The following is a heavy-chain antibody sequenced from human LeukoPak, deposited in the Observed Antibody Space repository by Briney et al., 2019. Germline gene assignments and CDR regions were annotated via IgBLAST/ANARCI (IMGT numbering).Heavy chain of an antibody. CDR2: IRYDGSNK. Sequence: PGGSLRLSCAASGFTFSSYGMHWVRQAPGKGLEWVAFIRYDGSNKYYADSVKGRFTISRDNAKNSLYLQMNSLRAEDTAVYYCARDRGYSSSWYSWYYFDYWGQGTLVTVSS. CDR3: ARDRGYSSSWYSWYYFDY. J-gene: IGHJ4*02. CDR1: GFTFSSYG. V-gene: IGHV3-30*02. D-gene: IGHD6-13*01.